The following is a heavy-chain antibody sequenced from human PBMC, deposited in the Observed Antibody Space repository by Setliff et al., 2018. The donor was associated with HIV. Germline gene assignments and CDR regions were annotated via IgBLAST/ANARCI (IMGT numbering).Heavy chain of an antibody. D-gene: IGHD3-22*01. CDR2: MNPNSGNT. CDR1: GYTFTGYF. CDR3: ARTREPDPFDYDRSAFRSV. Sequence: GASVKVSCKASGYTFTGYFIHLLRQAPGQGLGWMGWMNPNSGNTGYAQKFQGRVTMTRNTSISTAYMELSSLRSEDTAVYYCARTREPDPFDYDRSAFRSVWGQGTLVTVSS. V-gene: IGHV1-8*02. J-gene: IGHJ4*02.